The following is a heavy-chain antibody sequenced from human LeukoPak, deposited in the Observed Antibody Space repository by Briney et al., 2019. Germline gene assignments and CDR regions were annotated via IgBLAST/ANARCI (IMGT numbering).Heavy chain of an antibody. J-gene: IGHJ6*02. CDR2: ISAYNGNT. CDR3: TREGSSSWYGNYYYGMNV. CDR1: GGTFSSYA. Sequence: GASVKVSCKASGGTFSSYAISWVRQAPGQGLEWMGWISAYNGNTNYAQKLQGRVTMTTDTSTSTAYMELRSLRSDDTAVYYCTREGSSSWYGNYYYGMNVWGQGTTVTVSS. D-gene: IGHD6-13*01. V-gene: IGHV1-18*01.